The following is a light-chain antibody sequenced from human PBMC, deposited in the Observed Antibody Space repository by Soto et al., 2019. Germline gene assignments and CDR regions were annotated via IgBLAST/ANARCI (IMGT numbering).Light chain of an antibody. J-gene: IGLJ3*02. CDR3: CSYACSSRV. Sequence: QSALTQPASVSGSPGQSITISCTGTSSDVGSYNLVSWYQQHPGKAPKLMLYEGSKRPSGVSNRFSGSKSGNTASLTISGLQAEDEADYYCCSYACSSRVFGGGTKLTVL. CDR2: EGS. CDR1: SSDVGSYNL. V-gene: IGLV2-23*01.